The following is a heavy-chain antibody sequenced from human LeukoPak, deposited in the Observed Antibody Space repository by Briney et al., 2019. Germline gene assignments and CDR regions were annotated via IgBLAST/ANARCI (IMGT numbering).Heavy chain of an antibody. J-gene: IGHJ4*02. CDR3: ARDRGTWNDDGFDY. Sequence: PSETLSLTCTVSGGSISGYYWSWIRQSPGKGLESIGFIYYTGSTNYNPSLRSRVTISVDTSKNQFSLRLSSVTAADTAVYYCARDRGTWNDDGFDYWGQGTLVTVSS. D-gene: IGHD1-1*01. V-gene: IGHV4-59*12. CDR1: GGSISGYY. CDR2: IYYTGST.